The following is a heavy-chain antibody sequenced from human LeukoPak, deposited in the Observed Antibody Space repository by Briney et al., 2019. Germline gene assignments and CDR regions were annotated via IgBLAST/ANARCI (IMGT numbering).Heavy chain of an antibody. Sequence: PSETLSLTCTVSGDAISNSYWTWIRQPPGKGLEWIGYIYYTGSTTYNSSLKSRVTISLDTSKNQLSLKLSSVTAADTAVYYCASVNSDYYGWGSYYPDYWGQGTLVTVSS. J-gene: IGHJ4*02. V-gene: IGHV4-59*01. CDR3: ASVNSDYYGWGSYYPDY. CDR1: GDAISNSY. D-gene: IGHD3-10*01. CDR2: IYYTGST.